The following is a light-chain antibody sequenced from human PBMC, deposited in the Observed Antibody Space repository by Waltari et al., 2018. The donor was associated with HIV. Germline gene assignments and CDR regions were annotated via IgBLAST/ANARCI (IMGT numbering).Light chain of an antibody. CDR3: SSYATAGTYVL. V-gene: IGLV2-23*02. CDR1: SSDVGNSNL. CDR2: EVN. J-gene: IGLJ2*01. Sequence: QSALTQPASVSGSPGQSITISCTGTSSDVGNSNLFSWYQQHPGKAPKLMISEVNKRPSGVANRFSGSKSGNTASLTISGLQAEDEADYYCSSYATAGTYVLFGGGTKLTVL.